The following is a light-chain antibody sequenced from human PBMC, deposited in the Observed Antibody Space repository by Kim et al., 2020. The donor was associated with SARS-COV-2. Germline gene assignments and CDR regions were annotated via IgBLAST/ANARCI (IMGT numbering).Light chain of an antibody. CDR2: EVS. V-gene: IGLV2-8*01. J-gene: IGLJ3*02. Sequence: QSALTQPPSASGSPGQSVTISCTGTSSDIGGYNYVSWYQQYPGKAPKLMIYEVSKRPSGVPDRFSCSKSGNTASLTVSGLQAEDEADYYCSSFAGSNNWVFGGGTQLTVL. CDR3: SSFAGSNNWV. CDR1: SSDIGGYNY.